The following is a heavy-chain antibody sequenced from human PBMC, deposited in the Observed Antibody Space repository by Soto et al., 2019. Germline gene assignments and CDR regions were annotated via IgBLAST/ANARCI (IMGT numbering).Heavy chain of an antibody. CDR3: AIHFYYGSGSYYAVDY. J-gene: IGHJ4*02. Sequence: SGGGLVQPGGSLRLSCVVSGFTFNNYAMNWVRQAPGKGLEWVSGISASGGSTYYADSVKGRFTISRDSSKHTLYLQMNSLRADDTAIYYCAIHFYYGSGSYYAVDYWGQGTLVTVSS. D-gene: IGHD3-10*01. CDR1: GFTFNNYA. V-gene: IGHV3-23*01. CDR2: ISASGGST.